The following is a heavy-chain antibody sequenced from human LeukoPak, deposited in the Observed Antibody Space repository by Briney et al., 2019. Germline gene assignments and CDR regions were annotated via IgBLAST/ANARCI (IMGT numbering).Heavy chain of an antibody. V-gene: IGHV1-69*04. CDR3: ARDRSGNYGTLLNY. J-gene: IGHJ4*02. CDR1: GGTFNSYT. D-gene: IGHD3-10*01. Sequence: GASVKVSCKASGGTFNSYTISWVRQAPAQGLEWMGRIIPKLDIIDYAQRFQGKITITADNSTSTAYMAMSSLTSEDSAVYYCARDRSGNYGTLLNYWGQGTLVTVSS. CDR2: IIPKLDII.